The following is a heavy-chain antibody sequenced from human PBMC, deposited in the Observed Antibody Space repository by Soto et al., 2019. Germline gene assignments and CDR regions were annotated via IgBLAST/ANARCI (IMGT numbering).Heavy chain of an antibody. CDR1: GFSFSSFT. D-gene: IGHD1-20*01. CDR2: IDTSSTYI. J-gene: IGHJ6*01. V-gene: IGHV3-21*02. Sequence: EVQLVESGGGLVKPGGSLRLSCAASGFSFSSFTMNWVRQAPGKGLEWVSAIDTSSTYIYYADSVTGRFTISRDHAKKSVYLQMPSMRAEDTAVYYCAREMGSYNWNDGLTAVCGQGTKVTVSS. CDR3: AREMGSYNWNDGLTAV.